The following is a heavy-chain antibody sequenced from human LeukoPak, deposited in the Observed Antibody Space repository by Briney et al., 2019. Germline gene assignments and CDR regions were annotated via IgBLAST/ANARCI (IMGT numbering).Heavy chain of an antibody. CDR1: GFTFSSYA. J-gene: IGHJ4*02. D-gene: IGHD3-3*01. Sequence: PGGSLRLSCAASGFTFSSYAMSWVRQAPGKGLEWVSSISGSGGSTYYADSVKGRFTISGIKSKNTLYLQMNSLRAEDTAVYYYASPSYCDFWSGYHYWGQGTLVTVSS. V-gene: IGHV3-23*01. CDR2: ISGSGGST. CDR3: ASPSYCDFWSGYHY.